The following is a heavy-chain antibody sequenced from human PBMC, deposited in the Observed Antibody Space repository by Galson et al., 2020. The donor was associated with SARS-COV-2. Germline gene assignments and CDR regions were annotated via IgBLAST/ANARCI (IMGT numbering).Heavy chain of an antibody. CDR1: GGSISSSSYY. CDR3: ARQRGYITMIVVVITGAFDY. J-gene: IGHJ4*02. V-gene: IGHV4-39*01. Sequence: SQTLSLTFTVSGGSISSSSYYWGWLRQPPGKGLEWIGSIYYSGSTYYNPSLKRRVTISVDTSKNQFALKLSSVTAADTAEYYCARQRGYITMIVVVITGAFDYWGQGTLVTVAS. D-gene: IGHD3-22*01. CDR2: IYYSGST.